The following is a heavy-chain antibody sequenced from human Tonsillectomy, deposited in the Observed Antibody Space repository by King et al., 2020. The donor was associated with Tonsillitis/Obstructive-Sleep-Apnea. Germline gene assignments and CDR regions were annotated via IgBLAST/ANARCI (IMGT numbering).Heavy chain of an antibody. CDR1: GYTFTGSY. J-gene: IGHJ6*02. CDR2: INPKSGGT. V-gene: IGHV1-2*02. Sequence: QLVQSGAEVKKPGASVKVSCKASGYTFTGSYMHWGRQAPGQGLEWVGWINPKSGGTNFAQKFQGRVTMTRDTSISTPYMGLRRLTSDGTPGDYCATAGDWVRWVNVLGMDVWGQGTTGTVSS. D-gene: IGHD3-10*01. CDR3: ATAGDWVRWVNVLGMDV.